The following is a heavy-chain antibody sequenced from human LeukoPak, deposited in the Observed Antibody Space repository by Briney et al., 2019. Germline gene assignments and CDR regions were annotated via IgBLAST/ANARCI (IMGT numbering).Heavy chain of an antibody. CDR1: GGTFSSYA. CDR2: IIPIFGTA. V-gene: IGHV1-69*05. J-gene: IGHJ4*02. Sequence: GASAKVSCKASGGTFSSYAISWVRQAPGQGLEWMGGIIPIFGTANYAQKFQGRVTITTDESTSTAYMELSSLRSEDTAVYYCAREAIAVAGTRGDYWGQGTLVTVSS. CDR3: AREAIAVAGTRGDY. D-gene: IGHD6-19*01.